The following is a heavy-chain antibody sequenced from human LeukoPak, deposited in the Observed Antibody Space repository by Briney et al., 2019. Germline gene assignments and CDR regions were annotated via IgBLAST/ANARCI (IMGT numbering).Heavy chain of an antibody. D-gene: IGHD6-19*01. V-gene: IGHV3-30*02. CDR2: IRYDGSNK. J-gene: IGHJ4*02. CDR3: AKDGIAVAGTLNY. Sequence: PGGSLRLSCAASGFTFSSYGMHWVRQAPGKGLEWVAFIRYDGSNKYYADSVKGRFTISRDNSKNTLYLQMNSLRAEDTAVYYCAKDGIAVAGTLNYWGQGTLVTVSS. CDR1: GFTFSSYG.